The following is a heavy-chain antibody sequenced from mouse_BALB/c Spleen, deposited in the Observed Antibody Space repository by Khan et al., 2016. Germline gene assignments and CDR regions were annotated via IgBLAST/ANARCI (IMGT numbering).Heavy chain of an antibody. Sequence: QVQLQQSGAELARPGASVKMSCKASGYTFTSYTMFWVKQRPGQGLEWIGYIAPRSDYTDYNQKFKDKATLTADKSSTTAYMQLNSLTSEDSAVXYCARVGWLLGYFDYWGQGTTLTVSS. CDR1: GYTFTSYT. V-gene: IGHV1-4*01. CDR3: ARVGWLLGYFDY. D-gene: IGHD2-3*01. CDR2: IAPRSDYT. J-gene: IGHJ2*01.